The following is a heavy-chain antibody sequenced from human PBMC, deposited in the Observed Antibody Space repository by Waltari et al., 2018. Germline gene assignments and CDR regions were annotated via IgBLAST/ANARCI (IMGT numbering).Heavy chain of an antibody. CDR3: AREYYDILTGHKRGLGSDY. CDR2: INHSGST. D-gene: IGHD3-9*01. Sequence: QVQLQQWGAGLLKPSETLSLTCAVYGGSFSGYYWSWIRQPPGKWLEWIGEINHSGSTNYNPSLKSRVTISVDTSKNQFSLKLSSVTAADTAVYYCAREYYDILTGHKRGLGSDYWGQGTLVTVSS. CDR1: GGSFSGYY. V-gene: IGHV4-34*01. J-gene: IGHJ4*02.